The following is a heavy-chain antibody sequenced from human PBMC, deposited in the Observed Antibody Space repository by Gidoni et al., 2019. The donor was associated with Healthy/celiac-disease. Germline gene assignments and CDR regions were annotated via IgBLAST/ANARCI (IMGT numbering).Heavy chain of an antibody. CDR3: TTDSQSGYSSSWYDYFDY. J-gene: IGHJ4*02. CDR1: GFTFSNAW. D-gene: IGHD6-13*01. Sequence: EVQLVASGGGLVKPGGSLRLSCAASGFTFSNAWMSWVRQAPGKGLEWVGRIKSKTDGGTTDYAAPVKGRFTISRDDSKNTLYLQMNSLKTEDTAVYYCTTDSQSGYSSSWYDYFDYWGQGTLVTVSS. V-gene: IGHV3-15*01. CDR2: IKSKTDGGTT.